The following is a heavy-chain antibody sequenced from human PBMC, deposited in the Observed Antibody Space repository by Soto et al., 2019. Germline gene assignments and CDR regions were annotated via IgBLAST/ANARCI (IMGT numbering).Heavy chain of an antibody. D-gene: IGHD2-2*03. V-gene: IGHV4-4*02. CDR1: GGSISSRNW. CDR3: EISENGYCSSTR. J-gene: IGHJ4*02. Sequence: QVQLQESGPGLVKPSGTLSLTCAVSGGSISSRNWWSWVRQPPGKGLEWIWEIYHSGGTNYNPALNRRVTLSVDKSKNQFSVNLGSVSAADTAVYYCEISENGYCSSTRWGQGTRVNVSS. CDR2: IYHSGGT.